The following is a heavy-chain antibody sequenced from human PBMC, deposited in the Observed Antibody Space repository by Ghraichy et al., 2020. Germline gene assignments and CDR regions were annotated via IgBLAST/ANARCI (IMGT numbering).Heavy chain of an antibody. CDR3: ARADRGGSDSVGRTSFDY. CDR2: ISYDGSTT. V-gene: IGHV3-30-3*01. J-gene: IGHJ4*02. CDR1: GFTFSTFA. Sequence: GGSLRLSCAASGFTFSTFAMHWVRQAPGKGLEWVAVISYDGSTTYYTGSVMGRFTISRDNSKETLFLQMNSLRPEDTAGYYCARADRGGSDSVGRTSFDYWGQGTLVTVSS. D-gene: IGHD1-26*01.